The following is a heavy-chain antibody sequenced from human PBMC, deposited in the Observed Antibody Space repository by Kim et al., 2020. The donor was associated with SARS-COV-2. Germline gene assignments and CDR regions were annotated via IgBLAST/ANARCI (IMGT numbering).Heavy chain of an antibody. D-gene: IGHD3-10*01. Sequence: RKSRVTISVDTSKNPFSLKLSSVTAADTAVYYCARSSMVRGVIRSFWFDPWGQGTLVTVSS. J-gene: IGHJ5*02. V-gene: IGHV4-30-2*04. CDR3: ARSSMVRGVIRSFWFDP.